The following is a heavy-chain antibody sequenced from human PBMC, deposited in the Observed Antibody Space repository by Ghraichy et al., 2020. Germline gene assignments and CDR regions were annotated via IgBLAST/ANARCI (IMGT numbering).Heavy chain of an antibody. J-gene: IGHJ6*02. CDR3: ARDRGSSPFYYYYGMDV. D-gene: IGHD6-6*01. V-gene: IGHV3-66*01. CDR1: GFTVSSNH. CDR2: IYSGGST. Sequence: GGSLRLSCAASGFTVSSNHMSWVRQAPGKGLEWVSVIYSGGSTYYADSVKGRFTISRDNSKNTLYLQMNSLRAEDTAVYYCARDRGSSPFYYYYGMDVWGQGTTVTVSS.